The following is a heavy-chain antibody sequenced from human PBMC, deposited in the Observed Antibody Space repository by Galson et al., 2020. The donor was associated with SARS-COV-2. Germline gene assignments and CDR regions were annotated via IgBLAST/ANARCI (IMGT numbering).Heavy chain of an antibody. CDR2: IHHSGTT. Sequence: QWFNAEPRSSETLSLTCAVYGASFRGSYWSWIRQAPGKGLEWIGEIHHSGTTNYNPSLKSRVTMSVDKSKNQFSLKMTSVSAADTAVYYCARETGGRRVTMMVVVTATKGGLDIWGQGTKVTVTS. CDR1: GASFRGSY. D-gene: IGHD3-22*01. J-gene: IGHJ6*02. CDR3: ARETGGRRVTMMVVVTATKGGLDI. V-gene: IGHV4-34*01.